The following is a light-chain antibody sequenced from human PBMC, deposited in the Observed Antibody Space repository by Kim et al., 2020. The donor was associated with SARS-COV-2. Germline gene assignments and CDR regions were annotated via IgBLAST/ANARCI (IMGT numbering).Light chain of an antibody. CDR1: SSNIGSNI. CDR3: AAWDDSLSDWV. Sequence: QSVLTQPPSASAAPGQKVTISCSGSSSNIGSNIVTWYQQFPGTAPKLLISGDNQRPSGVPDRFSGSKSGTAASLVITGLQTGDGADYYCAAWDDSLSDWVFGGGTKVTVL. J-gene: IGLJ3*02. CDR2: GDN. V-gene: IGLV1-44*01.